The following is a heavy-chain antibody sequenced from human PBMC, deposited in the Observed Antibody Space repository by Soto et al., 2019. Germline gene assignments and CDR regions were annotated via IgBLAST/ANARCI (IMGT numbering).Heavy chain of an antibody. CDR3: ARTDIGGIAVAGTVGY. CDR1: GFIFSSYS. J-gene: IGHJ4*02. Sequence: PGGSLRLSCTASGFIFSSYSMNWVRQAPGKGLEWVSYISSSSSTIYYADSVKGRFTISRDNAKNSLYLQMNSLRAEDTAVYYCARTDIGGIAVAGTVGYWGQGTLVTVSS. CDR2: ISSSSSTI. D-gene: IGHD6-19*01. V-gene: IGHV3-48*01.